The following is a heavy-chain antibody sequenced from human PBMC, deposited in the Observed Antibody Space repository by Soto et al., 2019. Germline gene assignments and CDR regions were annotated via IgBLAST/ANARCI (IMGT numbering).Heavy chain of an antibody. J-gene: IGHJ4*02. D-gene: IGHD6-13*01. CDR1: GFTFSSYS. CDR2: ISSSSSYI. CDR3: AKRGSSWSPFED. Sequence: GGSLRLSCAASGFTFSSYSMNWVRQAPGKGLEWVSSISSSSSYIYYADSVKGRFTISRDNAKNSLYLQMNSLRAEDTAIYYCAKRGSSWSPFEDWGQGTLVTLSS. V-gene: IGHV3-21*04.